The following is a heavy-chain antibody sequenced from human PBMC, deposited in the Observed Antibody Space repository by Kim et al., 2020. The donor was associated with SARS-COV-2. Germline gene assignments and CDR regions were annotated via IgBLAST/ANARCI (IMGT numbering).Heavy chain of an antibody. D-gene: IGHD2-2*01. Sequence: AAPVKGRFTISRDDSKNTLYLQMNSLKTEDTAVYYCTTTSIVVVPGYFDYWGQGTLVTVSS. V-gene: IGHV3-15*01. J-gene: IGHJ4*02. CDR3: TTTSIVVVPGYFDY.